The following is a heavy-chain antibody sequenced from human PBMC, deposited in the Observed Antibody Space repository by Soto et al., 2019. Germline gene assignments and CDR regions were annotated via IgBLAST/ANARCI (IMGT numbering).Heavy chain of an antibody. CDR3: ARGPGITIFGVVIIGDYYYYGMDV. J-gene: IGHJ6*02. CDR2: IYYSGST. D-gene: IGHD3-3*01. CDR1: GTAISSVDYY. Sequence: TLSLTCTISGTAISSVDYYWRRFRQPPGKGLEWIGYIYYSGSTYYNPSLKSRVTISVDTSKNQFSLKLSSVTAADTAVYYCARGPGITIFGVVIIGDYYYYGMDVWGQGTTVTVS. V-gene: IGHV4-30-4*01.